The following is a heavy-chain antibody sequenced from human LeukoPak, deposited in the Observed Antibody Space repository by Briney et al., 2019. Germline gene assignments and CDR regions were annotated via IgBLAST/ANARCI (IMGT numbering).Heavy chain of an antibody. Sequence: ASVKVSCKVSGYTLTELSMHWVRQAPGKGLEWMGGFDPEDGETIYAQKFQGRVTMTEDTSTDTAYMELSSLRSEDTAVYYCARDGGQTYDYVWGSYRTANFDYWGQGTLVTVSS. J-gene: IGHJ4*02. CDR3: ARDGGQTYDYVWGSYRTANFDY. CDR2: FDPEDGET. V-gene: IGHV1-24*01. CDR1: GYTLTELS. D-gene: IGHD3-16*02.